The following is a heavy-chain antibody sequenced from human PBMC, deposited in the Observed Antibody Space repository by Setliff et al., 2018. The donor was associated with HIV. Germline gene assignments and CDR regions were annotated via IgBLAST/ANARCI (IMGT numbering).Heavy chain of an antibody. CDR2: INTANANT. CDR3: ARDIQDNNSFGPNSNLGY. CDR1: GYTFSTYP. V-gene: IGHV1-3*04. D-gene: IGHD5-18*01. Sequence: KVSCKTTGYTFSTYPMHWVRQAPGQRLEWMGWINTANANTKYSQKFQGRVTITRDTSASTAYMELSSLRSEDTAVYFCARDIQDNNSFGPNSNLGYWGQGTQVTV. J-gene: IGHJ4*02.